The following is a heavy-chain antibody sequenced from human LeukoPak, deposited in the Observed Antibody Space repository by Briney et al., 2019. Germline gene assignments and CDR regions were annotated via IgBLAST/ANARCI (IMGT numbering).Heavy chain of an antibody. V-gene: IGHV3-74*01. Sequence: GGSLRLSCAASGFTFSSYWMHWVRQAPGKGLVWVSRINSDGSTTSYADSVKGRFTISRDNAKNTLYLQMNSLRAEDTAVYYCAIEEFGGRWELDYWGQGAPVTVSS. J-gene: IGHJ4*03. D-gene: IGHD1-26*01. CDR1: GFTFSSYW. CDR2: INSDGSTT. CDR3: AIEEFGGRWELDY.